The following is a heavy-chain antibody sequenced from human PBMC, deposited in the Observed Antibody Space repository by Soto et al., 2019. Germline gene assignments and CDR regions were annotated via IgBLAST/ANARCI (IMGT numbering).Heavy chain of an antibody. CDR3: TRSPRLGGGYNWFDP. V-gene: IGHV3-73*01. Sequence: EVQLVESGGGFVQPGGSLKLSCAASGFTFSGSAMHWVRQASGKGLEWVGRIRSKANSYATAYAASVKGRFTISRDDSKNTAYLQMNSLKTEDTAVYYCTRSPRLGGGYNWFDPWGQGTLVTVSS. CDR2: IRSKANSYAT. D-gene: IGHD3-10*01. CDR1: GFTFSGSA. J-gene: IGHJ5*02.